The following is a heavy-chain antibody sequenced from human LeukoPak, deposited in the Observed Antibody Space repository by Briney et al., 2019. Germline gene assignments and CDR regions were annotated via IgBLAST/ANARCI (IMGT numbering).Heavy chain of an antibody. V-gene: IGHV5-51*01. CDR1: GYRFTSYW. J-gene: IGHJ3*02. D-gene: IGHD3-3*01. Sequence: GESLKISCKGSGYRFTSYWIGWVRQMPGKGLEWIGINYPGDSDTRYSTSFQGQVTISADKSISTAYLQWSSLKASDTAMYYCARRDTLFGVVIIRGVAFDIWGQGTMVTVSS. CDR3: ARRDTLFGVVIIRGVAFDI. CDR2: NYPGDSDT.